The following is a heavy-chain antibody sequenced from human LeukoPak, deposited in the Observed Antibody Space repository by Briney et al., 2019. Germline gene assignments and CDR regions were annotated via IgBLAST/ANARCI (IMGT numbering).Heavy chain of an antibody. CDR1: GYTFTSYD. V-gene: IGHV1-8*01. Sequence: GASVKVACKASGYTFTSYDINGVRQATGRGREWRGCMNPNRGNTGYAQKFQGRVTMTRNTSVSTAYMELSSLRSEDTAVYYCARGHGVWYYFDSSGSLFDYWGQGTLVTVSS. CDR3: ARGHGVWYYFDSSGSLFDY. J-gene: IGHJ4*02. CDR2: MNPNRGNT. D-gene: IGHD3-22*01.